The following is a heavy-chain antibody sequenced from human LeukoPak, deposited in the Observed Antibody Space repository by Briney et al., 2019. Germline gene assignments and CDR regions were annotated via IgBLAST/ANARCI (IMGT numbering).Heavy chain of an antibody. CDR2: INTNTGNP. D-gene: IGHD6-19*01. CDR3: ARWYSSGWYTRSCAFDI. J-gene: IGHJ3*02. V-gene: IGHV7-4-1*02. Sequence: ASVKVSCKASGYTFTSYSMNWVRQAPGQGLEWMGWINTNTGNPTNAQGFTGRFVFSLDTSVSTAYLQISSLKAEDTAVYYCARWYSSGWYTRSCAFDIWGQGTMVTVSS. CDR1: GYTFTSYS.